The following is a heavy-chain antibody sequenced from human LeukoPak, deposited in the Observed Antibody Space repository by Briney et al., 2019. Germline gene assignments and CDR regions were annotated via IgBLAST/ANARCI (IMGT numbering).Heavy chain of an antibody. Sequence: ASVKVSCKASGYTFTSFYMHWVRQAPGQGLEWMGIINPSGGSTSYAQKFQGRVTMTRDTSTTTVYMELSRLRSDDTAVYYCARVDGDYVDYWGQGTLVTVSS. V-gene: IGHV1-46*01. CDR1: GYTFTSFY. CDR3: ARVDGDYVDY. CDR2: INPSGGST. D-gene: IGHD4-17*01. J-gene: IGHJ4*02.